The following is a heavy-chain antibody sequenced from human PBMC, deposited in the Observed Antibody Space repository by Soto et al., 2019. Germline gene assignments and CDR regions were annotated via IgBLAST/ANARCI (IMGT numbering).Heavy chain of an antibody. Sequence: QVQLVQSGAEVKKPGSSVKVSCKASGGTFSSYAISWVRQAPGQGLEWMGGIIPIFGTANYAQKFQGRVTITADESTSTAYMELSSLRSEDTALYYCARDCSGGSCYRGGNWFDPWGQGTLVTVSS. CDR2: IIPIFGTA. V-gene: IGHV1-69*01. CDR1: GGTFSSYA. CDR3: ARDCSGGSCYRGGNWFDP. J-gene: IGHJ5*02. D-gene: IGHD2-15*01.